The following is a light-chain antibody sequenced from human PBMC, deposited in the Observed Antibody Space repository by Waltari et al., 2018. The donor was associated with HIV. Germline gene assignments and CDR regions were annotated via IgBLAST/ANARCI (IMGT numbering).Light chain of an antibody. V-gene: IGLV1-51*01. CDR2: DNN. CDR1: SPPIGNNY. J-gene: IGLJ2*01. CDR3: GTWDSSLSAGL. Sequence: QSVLTQPPSVSAAPGQKGTISCSGSSPPIGNNYLSWYQQLPGTAPKLLIYDNNKRPSGIPDRFSGSKSGTSATLGITGLQTGDEADYYCGTWDSSLSAGLFGGGTKLTVL.